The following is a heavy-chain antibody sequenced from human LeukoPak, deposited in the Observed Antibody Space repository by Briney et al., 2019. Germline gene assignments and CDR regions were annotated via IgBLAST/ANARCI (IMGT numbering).Heavy chain of an antibody. D-gene: IGHD6-19*01. V-gene: IGHV3-23*01. J-gene: IGHJ4*02. CDR2: ISGSGDTT. CDR3: AKAYSSGWYSRAGFDY. CDR1: RFTFSTYA. Sequence: GGSLRLSCTASRFTFSTYAMSWVRQAPGKGLEWVSSISGSGDTTYYTGSVKGRFTISRDNSKNALYLQMSSLRAEDTAVYYCAKAYSSGWYSRAGFDYWGQGTLVTVSS.